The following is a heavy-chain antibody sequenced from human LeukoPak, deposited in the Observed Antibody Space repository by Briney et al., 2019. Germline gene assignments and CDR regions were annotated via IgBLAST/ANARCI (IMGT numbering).Heavy chain of an antibody. V-gene: IGHV3-23*01. Sequence: HTGGSLRLSCAASGFTFSSYSMNWVRQAPGKGLEWVSAISGSGGSTYYADSVKGRFTISRDNSKNTLYLQMNSLRAEDTAVYYCAKDPDLLSVTPYFDYWGQGTLVTVSS. CDR2: ISGSGGST. D-gene: IGHD2-2*01. CDR3: AKDPDLLSVTPYFDY. CDR1: GFTFSSYS. J-gene: IGHJ4*02.